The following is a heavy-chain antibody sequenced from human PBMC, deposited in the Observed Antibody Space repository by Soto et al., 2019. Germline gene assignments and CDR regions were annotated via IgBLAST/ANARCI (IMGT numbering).Heavy chain of an antibody. J-gene: IGHJ4*02. CDR2: LSGASGSP. CDR3: AKGAYDSHRSSTDF. V-gene: IGHV3-23*01. D-gene: IGHD3-22*01. Sequence: PGGSLRLSCAASGFTFNNYAMFWFRRAPGEGLQWVSTLSGASGSPYYADSVKGRFTVSRDSSKSTLYLQMDTLRAEDTAVYYCAKGAYDSHRSSTDFWGQGTLVTVSS. CDR1: GFTFNNYA.